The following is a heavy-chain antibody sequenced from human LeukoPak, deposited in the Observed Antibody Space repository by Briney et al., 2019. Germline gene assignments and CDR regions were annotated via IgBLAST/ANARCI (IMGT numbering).Heavy chain of an antibody. CDR1: GFTFSSFW. D-gene: IGHD3-22*01. CDR3: ARYLGDSSGDYVLDWYFDL. CDR2: IKQDGSEK. Sequence: PGGSLRLSCAASGFTFSSFWMSWVRQAPGKGLEWVANIKQDGSEKYYVDSVKGRFTISRANAKNSLYLQMNSLRAEDTAVYYCARYLGDSSGDYVLDWYFDLWGRGTLVTVSS. V-gene: IGHV3-7*01. J-gene: IGHJ2*01.